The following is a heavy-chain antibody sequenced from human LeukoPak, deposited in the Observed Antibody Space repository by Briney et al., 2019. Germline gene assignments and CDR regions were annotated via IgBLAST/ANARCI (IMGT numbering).Heavy chain of an antibody. V-gene: IGHV6-1*01. Sequence: QSGPGLVKSSQTLSLTCAISGDSVSSNSVTWNWIRQSPSRGLEWLGRTYYRSTWYNDYAVSVRGRITVNPDTSKNQLSLHLNSVTPEDTAVYYCARRLTQYDCFDPWGQGILVTVSS. CDR2: TYYRSTWYN. CDR1: GDSVSSNSVT. D-gene: IGHD2-2*01. CDR3: ARRLTQYDCFDP. J-gene: IGHJ5*02.